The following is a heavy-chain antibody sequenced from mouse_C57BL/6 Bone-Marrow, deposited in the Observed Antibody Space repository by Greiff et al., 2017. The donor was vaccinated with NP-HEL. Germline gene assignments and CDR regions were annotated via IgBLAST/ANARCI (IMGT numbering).Heavy chain of an antibody. CDR2: IDPENGDT. D-gene: IGHD2-2*01. CDR3: TTMVTYWYFDV. J-gene: IGHJ1*03. Sequence: EVQRVESGAELVRPGASVKLSCTASGFNIKDDYMHWVKQRPEQGLEWIGWIDPENGDTEYASKFQGKATITADTSSNTAYLQLSSLTSEDTAVYYCTTMVTYWYFDVWGTGTTVTVSS. CDR1: GFNIKDDY. V-gene: IGHV14-4*01.